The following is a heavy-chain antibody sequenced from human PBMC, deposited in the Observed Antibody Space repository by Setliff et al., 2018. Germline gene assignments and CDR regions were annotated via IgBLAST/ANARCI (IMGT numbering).Heavy chain of an antibody. CDR3: ARDAKIVVVHNPYYFDQ. D-gene: IGHD3-22*01. Sequence: GESLKISCAASGFTFTRYTMHWVRQAPGKGLEWVAVISSDGSSKNYADSLEGRFTISRDNSRNTLYLQMSGLRAEDTAVYYCARDAKIVVVHNPYYFDQWGQGTLVTVSS. CDR2: ISSDGSSK. J-gene: IGHJ4*02. CDR1: GFTFTRYT. V-gene: IGHV3-30*04.